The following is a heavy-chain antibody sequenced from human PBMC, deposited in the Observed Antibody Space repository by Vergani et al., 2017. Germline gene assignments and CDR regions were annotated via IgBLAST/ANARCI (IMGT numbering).Heavy chain of an antibody. V-gene: IGHV5-10-1*03. J-gene: IGHJ5*02. CDR2: IDPSDSYT. CDR1: GYSFTSYW. Sequence: EVQLVQSGAEVKKPGESLRISCKGSGYSFTSYWISWVRQMPGKGLEWMGRIDPSDSYTNYSPSFQGHVTISADKSISTAYLQWSSLKASDTAMYYCARRGAYDISGGWFDPWGQGTLVTVSS. CDR3: ARRGAYDISGGWFDP. D-gene: IGHD3-9*01.